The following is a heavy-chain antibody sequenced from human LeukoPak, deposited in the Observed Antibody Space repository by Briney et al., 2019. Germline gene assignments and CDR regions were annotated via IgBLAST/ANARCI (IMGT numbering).Heavy chain of an antibody. V-gene: IGHV3-7*01. CDR2: IKQDGREK. Sequence: GGSLRLSCAASGFTFSSYWMSWVRQAPGKGLEWVANIKQDGREKYYVDSVRGRFTISRDNAKNSLYLQMNSLRAEDTAVYYCAREVGYSGYDFDDYWGQGTLVTVSS. D-gene: IGHD5-12*01. J-gene: IGHJ4*02. CDR1: GFTFSSYW. CDR3: AREVGYSGYDFDDY.